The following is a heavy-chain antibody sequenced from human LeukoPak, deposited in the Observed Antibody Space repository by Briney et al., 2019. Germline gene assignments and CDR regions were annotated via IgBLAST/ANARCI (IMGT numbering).Heavy chain of an antibody. Sequence: GGSLRLSCAASGFTFSSYGMHWVRQAPGKGLEWVAVISYDGSNKYYADSVKGRFTISRDNSKNTLYLQMNSLRAEDTAVYYCARGDSSGWLVYWGQGTLVTVSS. D-gene: IGHD6-19*01. J-gene: IGHJ4*02. V-gene: IGHV3-30*03. CDR1: GFTFSSYG. CDR3: ARGDSSGWLVY. CDR2: ISYDGSNK.